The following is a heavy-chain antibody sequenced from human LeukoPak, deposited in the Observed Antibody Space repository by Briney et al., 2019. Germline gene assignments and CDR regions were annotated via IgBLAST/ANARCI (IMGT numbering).Heavy chain of an antibody. D-gene: IGHD6-19*01. Sequence: GGSLRLSCAASGFTFSSYAMSWVRQAPGKGLEWVSAISGSGGSTYYADSVKGRFTISRDNSKNTLYLQMKSLRAEDTAVYYCARERNLEIAVAGTIFYYWGRGTLVTVSS. CDR3: ARERNLEIAVAGTIFYY. CDR2: ISGSGGST. V-gene: IGHV3-23*01. J-gene: IGHJ4*02. CDR1: GFTFSSYA.